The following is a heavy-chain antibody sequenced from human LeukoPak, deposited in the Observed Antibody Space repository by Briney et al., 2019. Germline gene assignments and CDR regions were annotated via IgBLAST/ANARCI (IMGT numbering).Heavy chain of an antibody. D-gene: IGHD2-2*01. CDR2: IYYSGST. V-gene: IGHV4-59*01. Sequence: SETLSLTCTVSGGSISSYYWSWIRQPPGKGLEWIGYIYYSGSTNYNPSLKSRVTISVDMSKNQFSLKLSSVTAADTAVYYCARHIVVVPAAIIAFDIWGQGTMVTVSS. CDR3: ARHIVVVPAAIIAFDI. CDR1: GGSISSYY. J-gene: IGHJ3*02.